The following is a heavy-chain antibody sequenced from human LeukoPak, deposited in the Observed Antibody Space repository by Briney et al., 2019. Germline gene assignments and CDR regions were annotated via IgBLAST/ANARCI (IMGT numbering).Heavy chain of an antibody. CDR1: GGSFSGYY. D-gene: IGHD2-2*01. J-gene: IGHJ5*02. V-gene: IGHV4-34*01. Sequence: PSETLSLTCAVYGGSFSGYYWSWTRQPPGKGLEWIGEINHSGSTNYNPSLKSRVTISVDTSKNQFSLKLSSVTAADTAVYYCAIIHCSSTSCYQIDPWGQGTLVTVSS. CDR2: INHSGST. CDR3: AIIHCSSTSCYQIDP.